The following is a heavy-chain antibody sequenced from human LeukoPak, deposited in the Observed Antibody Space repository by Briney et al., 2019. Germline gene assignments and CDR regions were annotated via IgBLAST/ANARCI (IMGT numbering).Heavy chain of an antibody. CDR2: INHSGST. CDR1: GGSFSGYY. D-gene: IGHD6-13*01. V-gene: IGHV4-34*01. J-gene: IGHJ4*02. CDR3: ARFDLAAAGYYFDY. Sequence: PSETLSLTCAVYGGSFSGYYWSWIRQPPGKGLEWIGEINHSGSTNYNPSLKSRVTISVDTSKNQFSLKLSSVTAADTAVYYCARFDLAAAGYYFDYWGQGTLVTVSS.